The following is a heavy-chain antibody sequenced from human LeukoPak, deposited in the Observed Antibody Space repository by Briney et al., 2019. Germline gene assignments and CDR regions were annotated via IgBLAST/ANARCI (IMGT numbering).Heavy chain of an antibody. V-gene: IGHV3-20*04. Sequence: PGGSLRLSCAASGFTFDDYGMSWVRQAPGKGLEWVSGINWNGGSTGYAGSVKGRFTISRDNAKNSLYLQMNSLRAEDTALYYCAREGAYYYDSSGSEGAFDIWGQGTMVTVSS. J-gene: IGHJ3*02. CDR1: GFTFDDYG. CDR3: AREGAYYYDSSGSEGAFDI. CDR2: INWNGGST. D-gene: IGHD3-22*01.